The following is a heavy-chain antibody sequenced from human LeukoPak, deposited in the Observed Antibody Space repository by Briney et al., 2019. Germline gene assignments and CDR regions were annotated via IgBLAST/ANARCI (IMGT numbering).Heavy chain of an antibody. V-gene: IGHV1-69*04. D-gene: IGHD5-12*01. CDR2: IIPLLGIA. CDR3: ARDDADSAYADGDY. J-gene: IGHJ4*02. Sequence: SVKVSCKASGGIFSSYTISWVRQAPGQGLEWMGRIIPLLGIANYAQKFQGRVTIIADKSTSTAYMELSSLRSEDTAVYYYARDDADSAYADGDYWGQGTLVTVSS. CDR1: GGIFSSYT.